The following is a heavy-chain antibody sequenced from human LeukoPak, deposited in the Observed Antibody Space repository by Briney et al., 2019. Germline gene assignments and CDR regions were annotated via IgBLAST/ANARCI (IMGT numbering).Heavy chain of an antibody. D-gene: IGHD5-24*01. CDR1: GGSISSYY. J-gene: IGHJ3*02. CDR3: ARDKKGGYKGDAFDI. V-gene: IGHV4-59*01. CDR2: IYYSGST. Sequence: SETLSLTCTVSGGSISSYYWSWLRQPPGKGLEWIGYIYYSGSTNYNPSLKSRLTISVDTSKNQFSLKLSSVTAADTAVYYCARDKKGGYKGDAFDIWGQGTMVTVSS.